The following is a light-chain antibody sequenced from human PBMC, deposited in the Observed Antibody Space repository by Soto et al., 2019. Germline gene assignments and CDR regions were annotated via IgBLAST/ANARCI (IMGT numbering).Light chain of an antibody. CDR2: GAS. CDR1: QSVSSSY. CDR3: QQRSNWPLIT. J-gene: IGKJ5*01. V-gene: IGKV3D-20*02. Sequence: EIVLTQSPGTLSLSPGERATLSFRASQSVSSSYLAWYQQKPGQAPRLLIYGASSRATGIPARFSGSGSGTDFTLTISSLQPEDFSVYYCQQRSNWPLITFGQGTRLEIK.